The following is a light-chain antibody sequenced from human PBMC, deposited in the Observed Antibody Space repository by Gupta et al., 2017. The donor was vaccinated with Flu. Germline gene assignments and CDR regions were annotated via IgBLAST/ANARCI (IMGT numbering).Light chain of an antibody. V-gene: IGLV1-40*01. CDR2: DNR. J-gene: IGLJ1*01. CDR3: QSYDSSLSGPYV. Sequence: QSVLTQPPSVSGAPGQRVTISCTGTSSNIGAGFDVNWYQQVPGTAPNLLIYDNRNRPSGVPHRFSGSKSGTSASLAITGLQPEEEADYYCQSYDSSLSGPYVFGGGTKVTV. CDR1: SSNIGAGFD.